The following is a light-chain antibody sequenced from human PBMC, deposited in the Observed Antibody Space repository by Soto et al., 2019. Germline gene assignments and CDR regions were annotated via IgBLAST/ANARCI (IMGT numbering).Light chain of an antibody. V-gene: IGKV1-5*03. CDR3: QHYDTSSGT. CDR2: RAS. Sequence: DIQMTQSPSTLSASVGDRVTITCRASQSISSWLAWYQQKPGKAPKLLIYRASSLESGVPPRFSGSGSGSEFTLTISSLQPDYFATYYCQHYDTSSGTFCPGTEVDIK. J-gene: IGKJ3*01. CDR1: QSISSW.